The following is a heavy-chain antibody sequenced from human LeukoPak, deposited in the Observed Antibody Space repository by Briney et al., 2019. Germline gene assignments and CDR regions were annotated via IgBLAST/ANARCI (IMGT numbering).Heavy chain of an antibody. V-gene: IGHV3-23*01. J-gene: IGHJ3*02. CDR1: GFTFSSYS. D-gene: IGHD4-11*01. CDR3: AKPGDYSNYRPDAFDI. Sequence: GGSLRLSCAASGFTFSSYSMNWVRQAPGKGLEWVSAISGSGGSTYYADSVKGRFTISRDNSKNTLYLQMNSLRAEDTAVYYCAKPGDYSNYRPDAFDIWGQGTMVTVSS. CDR2: ISGSGGST.